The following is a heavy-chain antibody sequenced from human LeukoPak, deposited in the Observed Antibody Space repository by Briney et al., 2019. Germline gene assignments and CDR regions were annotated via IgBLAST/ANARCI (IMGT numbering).Heavy chain of an antibody. CDR2: IIPIFGTA. V-gene: IGHV1-69*13. Sequence: ASVKVSCKASGGTFSSYAISWVRRAPGQGLEWMGGIIPIFGTANYAQKFQGRVTITADESTSTAYMELSSLRSEDTAVYYCARGHAINYDILTGYFYWGQGTLVTVSS. J-gene: IGHJ4*02. CDR3: ARGHAINYDILTGYFY. D-gene: IGHD3-9*01. CDR1: GGTFSSYA.